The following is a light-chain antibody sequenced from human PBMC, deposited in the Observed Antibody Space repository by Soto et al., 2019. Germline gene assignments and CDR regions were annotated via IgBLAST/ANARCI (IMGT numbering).Light chain of an antibody. J-gene: IGLJ2*01. CDR2: RNH. CDR1: RSNIGTYT. CDR3: AACDDSLRAVV. V-gene: IGLV1-44*01. Sequence: QSVLTQSPSASGTPGQRVTISCSGSRSNIGTYTVNWYQQLPGTAPTLLIYRNHQRPSGVPDRFSGSKSGTSASLAISGPQSEDEADYYCAACDDSLRAVVFGGGTKLTVL.